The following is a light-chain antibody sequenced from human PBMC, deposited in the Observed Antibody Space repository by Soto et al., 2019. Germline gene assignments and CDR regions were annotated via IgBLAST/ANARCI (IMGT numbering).Light chain of an antibody. J-gene: IGKJ5*01. CDR3: QQLFDSAFT. Sequence: DIQMPQSPSSLSASVGTRVTITCRPSRGIGNALAWYQVKPGKAPKLLIYAASTLESGVPSRFSATVSGTEFSLRITSLQSEDFATYYCQQLFDSAFTLGRGTRLE. V-gene: IGKV1-9*01. CDR2: AAS. CDR1: RGIGNA.